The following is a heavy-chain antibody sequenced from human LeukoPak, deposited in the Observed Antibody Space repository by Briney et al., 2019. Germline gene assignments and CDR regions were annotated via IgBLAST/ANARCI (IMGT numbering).Heavy chain of an antibody. Sequence: SETLSLTCTGSGGFISSGDYYWSWIRQPPGEGLERIGYIYYNGSTYYNPSLKSRVTISVDTSKNQFSLKLSSVTAADTAVYYCARTSLGGAWFDPWGQGTLVTVSS. CDR1: GGFISSGDYY. D-gene: IGHD3-10*01. CDR3: ARTSLGGAWFDP. V-gene: IGHV4-30-4*08. CDR2: IYYNGST. J-gene: IGHJ5*02.